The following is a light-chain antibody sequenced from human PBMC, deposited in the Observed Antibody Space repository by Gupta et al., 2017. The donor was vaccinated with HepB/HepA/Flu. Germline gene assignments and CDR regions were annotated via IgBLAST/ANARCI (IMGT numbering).Light chain of an antibody. V-gene: IGKV4-1*01. Sequence: DIVMTQSPDSLAVSLGERATINCKSSQNLLYSSNNKNYLAWYQQKPGQPPKLLFHGASARESGVPDRFSGSGSGTDFTLTISGLQAEDVAAYYWQQYYSSPHTFGQGTRLEI. CDR1: QNLLYSSNNKNY. J-gene: IGKJ2*01. CDR3: QQYYSSPHT. CDR2: GAS.